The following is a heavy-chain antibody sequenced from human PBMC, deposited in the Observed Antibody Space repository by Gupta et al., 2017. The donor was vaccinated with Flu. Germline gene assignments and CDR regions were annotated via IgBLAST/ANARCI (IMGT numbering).Heavy chain of an antibody. CDR3: ARVAVVVPAAMDY. CDR1: GFSFSDHY. Sequence: EVQLVESGGGLVQPGGSLRLSCAASGFSFSDHYMDWVRQAPEKGLEWVARVRKKVNSYTTEYAASVKGRFTISRDDSKNSLSLQMDSLKTEDTAVYYCARVAVVVPAAMDYWGQGTLVTVSS. J-gene: IGHJ4*02. V-gene: IGHV3-72*01. D-gene: IGHD2-2*01. CDR2: VRKKVNSYTT.